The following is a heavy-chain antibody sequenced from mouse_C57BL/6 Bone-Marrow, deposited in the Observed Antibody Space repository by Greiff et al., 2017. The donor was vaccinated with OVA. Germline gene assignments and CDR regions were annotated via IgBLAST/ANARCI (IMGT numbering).Heavy chain of an antibody. CDR1: GYTFTDYE. CDR3: TRRDYDYDVGSDY. Sequence: VKLQESGAELVRPGASVTLSCKASGYTFTDYEMHWVKQTPVHGLEWIGAIDPETGGTAYNQKFKGKAILTADKSSSTAYMELRSLTSEDSAVYYCTRRDYDYDVGSDYWGQGTTLTVSS. D-gene: IGHD2-4*01. V-gene: IGHV1-15*01. J-gene: IGHJ2*01. CDR2: IDPETGGT.